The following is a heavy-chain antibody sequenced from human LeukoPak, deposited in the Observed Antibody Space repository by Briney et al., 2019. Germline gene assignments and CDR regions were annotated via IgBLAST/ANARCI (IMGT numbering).Heavy chain of an antibody. CDR2: IHPGDSDT. CDR1: CSGFISYG. J-gene: IGHJ3*02. Sequence: GAPLQISSNGLCSGFISYGVGWVRPMPGKGLEWMGFIHPGDSDTRYSPSFQGQVTISDDKSISTASLPWISLKASDTAMYYCARRGYNYANYAFDIWGQGTMVTVSP. V-gene: IGHV5-51*01. CDR3: ARRGYNYANYAFDI. D-gene: IGHD5-18*01.